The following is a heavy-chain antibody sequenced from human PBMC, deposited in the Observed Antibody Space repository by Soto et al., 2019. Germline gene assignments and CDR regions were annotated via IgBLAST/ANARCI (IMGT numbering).Heavy chain of an antibody. J-gene: IGHJ4*02. V-gene: IGHV6-1*01. CDR3: ARAVGFLEWLWGLDY. CDR2: TYYRSKWYN. CDR1: GDSVSSNSAA. D-gene: IGHD3-3*01. Sequence: SQTLSLTCALSGDSVSSNSAAWNWIRQSPSRGLEWLGRTYYRSKWYNDYAVSVKSRITINPDTSKNQFSLQLNSVTPEDTAVYYCARAVGFLEWLWGLDYWGQGTLVTVSS.